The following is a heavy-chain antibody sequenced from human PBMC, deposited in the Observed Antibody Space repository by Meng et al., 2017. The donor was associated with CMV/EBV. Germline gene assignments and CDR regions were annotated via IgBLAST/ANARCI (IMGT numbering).Heavy chain of an antibody. CDR2: IYPGDSDT. V-gene: IGHV5-51*01. CDR3: ARQVGATLYYYGMDV. J-gene: IGHJ6*02. D-gene: IGHD1-26*01. Sequence: KVSCKGSGYSFTSYWIGWVRQMPGKGLEWMGIIYPGDSDTRYSPSFQGQVTISADKPISTAYLQWSSLKASDTAMYYCARQVGATLYYYGMDVWGQGTTVTVSS. CDR1: GYSFTSYW.